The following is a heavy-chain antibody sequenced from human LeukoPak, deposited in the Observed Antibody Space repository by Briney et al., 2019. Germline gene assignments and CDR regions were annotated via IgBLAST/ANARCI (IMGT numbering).Heavy chain of an antibody. CDR2: IYHSGST. Sequence: SETLSLTCTVSGYSISSGYYWGWIRQPPGKGLEWIGSIYHSGSTYYNPSLKSRVTISVDTSKNQFSLKLSSVTAADTAVYYCARDWWELLGTEQFDYWGQGTLVTVSS. V-gene: IGHV4-38-2*02. CDR3: ARDWWELLGTEQFDY. D-gene: IGHD1-26*01. J-gene: IGHJ4*02. CDR1: GYSISSGYY.